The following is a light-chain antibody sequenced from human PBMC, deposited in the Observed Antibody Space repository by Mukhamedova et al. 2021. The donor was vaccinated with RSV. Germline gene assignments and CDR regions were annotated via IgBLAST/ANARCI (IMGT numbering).Light chain of an antibody. Sequence: APGERATLSCRASQSVSSSYLAWYQQKPGQAPRLLIYGASSRATGIPDRFSGSGSGTDFTLTISRLEPEDFAVYYCQQYGSSPGTFG. CDR1: QSVSSSY. CDR3: QQYGSSPGT. J-gene: IGKJ1*01. CDR2: GAS. V-gene: IGKV3-20*01.